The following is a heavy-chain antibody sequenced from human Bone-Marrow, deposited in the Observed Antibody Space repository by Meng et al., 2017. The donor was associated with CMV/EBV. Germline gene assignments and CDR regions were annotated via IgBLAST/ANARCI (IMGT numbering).Heavy chain of an antibody. CDR3: AKDLYYYDSSGYYENAFDI. Sequence: GESLKISCAASGFTFSSYAMSWVRQAPGKGLEWVSAISGSGGSTYYADSVKGRFTISRDNSKNTLYLQMNSLRAEDTAVYYCAKDLYYYDSSGYYENAFDIWGQGTMVTVSS. J-gene: IGHJ3*02. CDR1: GFTFSSYA. D-gene: IGHD3-22*01. V-gene: IGHV3-23*01. CDR2: ISGSGGST.